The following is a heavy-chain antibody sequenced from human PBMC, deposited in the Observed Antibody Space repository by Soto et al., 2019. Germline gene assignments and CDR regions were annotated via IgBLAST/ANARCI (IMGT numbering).Heavy chain of an antibody. CDR2: INPSGGST. Sequence: ASVKVSCKASGYTFTSYYMHWVRQAPGQGLEWMGIINPSGGSTSYAQKFQGRVTMTRDTSTSTVYMELSSLRSEDTAVYYCAIGGDSGYGLYYYYYYYMDVWGKGTTVTVSS. CDR1: GYTFTSYY. D-gene: IGHD5-12*01. V-gene: IGHV1-46*03. CDR3: AIGGDSGYGLYYYYYYYMDV. J-gene: IGHJ6*03.